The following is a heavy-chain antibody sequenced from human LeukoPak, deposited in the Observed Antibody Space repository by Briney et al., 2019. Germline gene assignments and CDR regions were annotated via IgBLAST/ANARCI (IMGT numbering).Heavy chain of an antibody. CDR2: IKQDGSET. J-gene: IGHJ4*02. CDR1: GFTFNNYW. D-gene: IGHD3-22*01. V-gene: IGHV3-7*01. Sequence: GGSLRLSCAASGFTFNNYWMNWVRQAPGKGLEWVANIKQDGSETYYVDSVKGRFSISRDNAKNSLYLQMNSLRPEDTAVYYCARSYYDNSGSFGFWGQGTLVTVSS. CDR3: ARSYYDNSGSFGF.